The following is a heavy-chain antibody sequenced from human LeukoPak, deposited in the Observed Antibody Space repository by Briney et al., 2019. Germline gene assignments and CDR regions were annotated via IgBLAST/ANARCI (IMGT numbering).Heavy chain of an antibody. J-gene: IGHJ3*02. Sequence: GGSLRLSCAASGFTFSSYWMSWVRQAPGKGLEWVANIKQDGSEKYYVDSVKGRFTISRDNAKNSLYLQMNSLRAEDTAVYYCARDDYYGSGSYAFAIWGQGTMVTGSS. CDR1: GFTFSSYW. CDR2: IKQDGSEK. V-gene: IGHV3-7*01. CDR3: ARDDYYGSGSYAFAI. D-gene: IGHD3-10*01.